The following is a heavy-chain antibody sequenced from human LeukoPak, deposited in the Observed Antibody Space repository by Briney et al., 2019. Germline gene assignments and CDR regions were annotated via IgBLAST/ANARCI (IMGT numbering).Heavy chain of an antibody. Sequence: PGGSLRLSCAASGFIFDDYGMSGVRQAPGKGLEWVSGINWNGGSTGYADSVKGRFTISRDNAKNSLYLQMNSLRAEDTALYYCARSSHNNYWYFDYWGQGTLVTVSS. CDR2: INWNGGST. D-gene: IGHD1-1*01. CDR3: ARSSHNNYWYFDY. CDR1: GFIFDDYG. V-gene: IGHV3-20*04. J-gene: IGHJ4*02.